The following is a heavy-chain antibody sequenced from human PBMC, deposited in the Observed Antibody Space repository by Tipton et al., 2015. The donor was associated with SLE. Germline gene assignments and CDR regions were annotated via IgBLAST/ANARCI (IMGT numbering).Heavy chain of an antibody. Sequence: TLSLTCTVSGGSLGRSSSHWGWIRQPPGKGLEWIGSIHYSGATYYNPSLKSRVTMSLDTSKNQLSLNVRSATAADSAVYYCARADGSYFYYVMDVWGKGTTVTVSS. CDR2: IHYSGAT. CDR3: ARADGSYFYYVMDV. V-gene: IGHV4-39*07. J-gene: IGHJ6*04. CDR1: GGSLGRSSSH. D-gene: IGHD3-10*01.